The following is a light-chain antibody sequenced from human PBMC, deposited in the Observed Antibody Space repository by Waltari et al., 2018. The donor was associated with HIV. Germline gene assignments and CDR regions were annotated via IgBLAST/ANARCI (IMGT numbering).Light chain of an antibody. Sequence: QSALTQTAAVSGSPGQSITIPCTGTSSDVGGYNTVSWYQQHPGKAPKLMIYEVSNRPSGVSNRFSGSKSGNTASLTISGLQAEDEADYYCSSYTSSSTYVFGTGTKVTVL. CDR2: EVS. J-gene: IGLJ1*01. V-gene: IGLV2-14*01. CDR1: SSDVGGYNT. CDR3: SSYTSSSTYV.